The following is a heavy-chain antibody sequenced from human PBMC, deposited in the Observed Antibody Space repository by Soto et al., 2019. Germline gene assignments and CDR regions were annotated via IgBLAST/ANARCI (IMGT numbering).Heavy chain of an antibody. J-gene: IGHJ5*02. Sequence: GGSLRLSCAASGFTFSSYWMHWVRQAPGKGLVWVSRINSDGSSTSYADSVKGRFTISRDNAKNTLYLQMNSLRAEDTAVYYCAREGYDSSGYLYEEPFDPWGQGTLVTVSS. CDR2: INSDGSST. V-gene: IGHV3-74*01. CDR1: GFTFSSYW. CDR3: AREGYDSSGYLYEEPFDP. D-gene: IGHD3-22*01.